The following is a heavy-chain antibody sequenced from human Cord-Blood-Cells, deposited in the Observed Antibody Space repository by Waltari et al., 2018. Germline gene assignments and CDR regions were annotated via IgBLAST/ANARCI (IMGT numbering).Heavy chain of an antibody. CDR2: INHSGST. V-gene: IGHV4-34*01. D-gene: IGHD6-6*01. CDR1: GGSFRYY. CDR3: ARGEYSSSSFDY. J-gene: IGHJ4*02. Sequence: QVQLQQWGAGRLKPSETLSLTCALSGGSFRYYWSWIRPPPGKGLEWSGEINHSGSTNYNPSIKSRVTISVDTSKNQFSLNLSSVTAADTAVYYCARGEYSSSSFDYWGQGTLVTVSS.